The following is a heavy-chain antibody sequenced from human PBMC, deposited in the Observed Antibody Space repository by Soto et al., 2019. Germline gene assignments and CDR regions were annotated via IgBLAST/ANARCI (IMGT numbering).Heavy chain of an antibody. Sequence: ASVKVSCKASGYTFTGYYMHWVRQAPGQGLEWMGWINPNSGGTNYAQKFQGWVTMTRDTSISTAYMELSRLRSDDTAVYYCARALTTGTTGDNYYMAVGGKGTRVTVSS. D-gene: IGHD1-1*01. CDR2: INPNSGGT. J-gene: IGHJ6*03. CDR1: GYTFTGYY. CDR3: ARALTTGTTGDNYYMAV. V-gene: IGHV1-2*04.